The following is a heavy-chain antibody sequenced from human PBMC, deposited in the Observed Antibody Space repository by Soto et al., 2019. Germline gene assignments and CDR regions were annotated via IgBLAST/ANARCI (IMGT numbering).Heavy chain of an antibody. CDR1: GYTFTSYY. V-gene: IGHV1-46*01. Sequence: GASVKVSCKASGYTFTSYYMHWVRQAPGQGLEWMGIINPSGGSTSYAQKFQGRVTMTRDTSTSTVYMELSSLRSEDTAVYYCAFRFLPGNIAAAGIDAFDIWGQGTMVTVSS. J-gene: IGHJ3*02. CDR3: AFRFLPGNIAAAGIDAFDI. CDR2: INPSGGST. D-gene: IGHD6-13*01.